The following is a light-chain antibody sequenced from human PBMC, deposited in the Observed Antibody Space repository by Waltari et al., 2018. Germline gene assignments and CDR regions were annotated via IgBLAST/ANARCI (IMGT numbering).Light chain of an antibody. CDR3: AAWDDGLNGVI. CDR2: YDD. J-gene: IGLJ2*01. CDR1: SSNIGNHP. V-gene: IGLV1-36*01. Sequence: QSVLTQPPSVSAAPGPSVTISCSGSSSNIGNHPVNWYQQLPGKAPKLLIYYDDLFPSGVSDRFSGSKSGTSASLAISGLQSEDEADYYCAAWDDGLNGVIFGGGTHLTVL.